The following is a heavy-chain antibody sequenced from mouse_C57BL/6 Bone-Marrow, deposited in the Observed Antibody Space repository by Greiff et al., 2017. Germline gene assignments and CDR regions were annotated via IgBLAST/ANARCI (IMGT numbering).Heavy chain of an antibody. CDR3: ARDLTIVRRGFAY. CDR2: ISDGGSYT. Sequence: EVQGVESGGGLVKPGGSLKLSCAASGFTFSSYAMSWVRQTPEKRLEWVATISDGGSYTYYPDNVKGRFTISRDNAKNNLYLQMSHLKSEDTAMYYCARDLTIVRRGFAYWGQGTLVTVSA. CDR1: GFTFSSYA. J-gene: IGHJ3*01. V-gene: IGHV5-4*01. D-gene: IGHD2-1*01.